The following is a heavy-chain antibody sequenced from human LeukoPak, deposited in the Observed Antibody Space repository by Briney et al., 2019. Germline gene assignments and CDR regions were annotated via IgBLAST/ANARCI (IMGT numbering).Heavy chain of an antibody. CDR1: GYTFTGYY. Sequence: ASVKVSCKASGYTFTGYYMHWVRQAPGQGLEWMGWINPNSGGTNYAQKFQGRVTMTRDTSISTAYMELSRLRSDDTAVYYCARVRYDSSGYLVYWGQGTLVTVSS. CDR2: INPNSGGT. J-gene: IGHJ4*02. V-gene: IGHV1-2*02. CDR3: ARVRYDSSGYLVY. D-gene: IGHD3-22*01.